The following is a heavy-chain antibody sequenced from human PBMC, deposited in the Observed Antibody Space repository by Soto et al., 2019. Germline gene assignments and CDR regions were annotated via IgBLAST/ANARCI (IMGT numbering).Heavy chain of an antibody. D-gene: IGHD3-10*01. Sequence: PSQTLSLTCAISGDSVSSNSAAWNWIRQSPSRGLEWLGRTYYRSKWYNDYALSVKSRIIITPDTSKNHFSLQLNSVTPEDTAMYYCARYFPITDAFHIWGQGTMVTGSS. CDR2: TYYRSKWYN. J-gene: IGHJ3*02. V-gene: IGHV6-1*01. CDR1: GDSVSSNSAA. CDR3: ARYFPITDAFHI.